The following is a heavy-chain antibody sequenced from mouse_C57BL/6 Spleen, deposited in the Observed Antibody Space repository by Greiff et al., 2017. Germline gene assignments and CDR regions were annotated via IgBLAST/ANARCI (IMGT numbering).Heavy chain of an antibody. CDR1: GYTFTSYW. J-gene: IGHJ3*01. Sequence: VQLQQSGAELAKPGASVKLSCKASGYTFTSYWMHWVKQRPGQGLEWIGYINPSSGYTKYNQKFKDKATLTADKSSSTAYMQLSSLTYEDSAVYDCASYDYDGGAWFAYWGQGTLVTVSA. CDR3: ASYDYDGGAWFAY. D-gene: IGHD2-4*01. CDR2: INPSSGYT. V-gene: IGHV1-7*01.